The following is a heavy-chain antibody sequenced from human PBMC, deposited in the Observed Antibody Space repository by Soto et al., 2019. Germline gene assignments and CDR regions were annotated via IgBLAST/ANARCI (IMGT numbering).Heavy chain of an antibody. J-gene: IGHJ4*02. Sequence: EVQLVESGGGLVQPGGSLRLSCVASGFTLNSHWMHWVRQAPGKGLVWVSRINSDGSSTSYADSVKGRFTISRDNAKNTLYLQMNSLRVEDTAVYYCAREGGPYCSSSSCQRPLNYWCQGSLVTVSS. CDR3: AREGGPYCSSSSCQRPLNY. CDR2: INSDGSST. CDR1: GFTLNSHW. V-gene: IGHV3-74*01. D-gene: IGHD2-2*01.